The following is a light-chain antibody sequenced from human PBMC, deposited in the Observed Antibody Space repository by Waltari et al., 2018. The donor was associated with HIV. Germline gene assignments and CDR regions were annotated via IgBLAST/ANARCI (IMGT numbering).Light chain of an antibody. CDR1: TSDVGGYNH. V-gene: IGLV2-14*01. Sequence: QSAPTQPASVSGSPGQPITISCTGTTSDVGGYNHVSWYQPHPGKAPKRMIYEVGNRPAGVSNRLSCSRSGNTASLTMSGLQAEDEADYYCSSYTSSSTVVFGGGTKLTVL. CDR3: SSYTSSSTVV. CDR2: EVG. J-gene: IGLJ3*02.